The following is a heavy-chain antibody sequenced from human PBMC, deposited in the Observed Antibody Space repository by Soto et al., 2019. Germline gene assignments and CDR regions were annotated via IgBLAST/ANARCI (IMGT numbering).Heavy chain of an antibody. D-gene: IGHD5-12*01. V-gene: IGHV3-21*01. Sequence: EVQLVESGGGLVKPGGSLRLSCAASGFTFSSYSMSWVRQAPGKGLEWVSSISISSSYIYYADSVKGRFTISRDNAKNSLYLQMNSLRAEDTAVYYCAREVSQYSGCEFDYWGQGTMVTVSS. CDR2: ISISSSYI. CDR3: AREVSQYSGCEFDY. CDR1: GFTFSSYS. J-gene: IGHJ4*02.